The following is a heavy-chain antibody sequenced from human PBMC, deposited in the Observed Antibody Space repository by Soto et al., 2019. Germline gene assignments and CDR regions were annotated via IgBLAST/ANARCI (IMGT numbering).Heavy chain of an antibody. J-gene: IGHJ5*02. CDR1: GGSISSYY. CDR2: IYYSGST. CDR3: ARESRVGAIQWFDP. Sequence: SETLSLTCTVSGGSISSYYWSWIRQPPGKGLEWIGYIYYSGSTNYDPSLKSRVTISVDTSKNQFSLKLSSVTAADTAVYYCARESRVGAIQWFDPWGQGTLVTVSS. D-gene: IGHD1-26*01. V-gene: IGHV4-59*01.